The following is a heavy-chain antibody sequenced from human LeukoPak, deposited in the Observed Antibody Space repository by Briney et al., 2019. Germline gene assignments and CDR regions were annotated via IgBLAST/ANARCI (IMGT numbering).Heavy chain of an antibody. Sequence: GGSLRLSCAASGFTFSSCWMSWVRQAPGKGLEWVANIKQDGSEKYYVDSVKGRFTISRDNAKNSLYLQMNSLRAEDTAVYYCARDMRKSSSELPWFDPWGQGTLITVSS. D-gene: IGHD6-6*01. CDR2: IKQDGSEK. J-gene: IGHJ5*02. V-gene: IGHV3-7*01. CDR3: ARDMRKSSSELPWFDP. CDR1: GFTFSSCW.